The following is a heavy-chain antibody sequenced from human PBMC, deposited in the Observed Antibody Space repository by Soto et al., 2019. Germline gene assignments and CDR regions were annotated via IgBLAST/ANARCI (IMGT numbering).Heavy chain of an antibody. V-gene: IGHV4-31*03. D-gene: IGHD6-19*01. J-gene: IGHJ6*02. Sequence: SETLSLTCTVSGGSISSGAYYWSWIRQHPGKGLEWIGYIYYSGSTYYNPSLKSRLTISIDTSKNQFSLKLSSVTAADTAVYYCAKSIAVADSSPPDVWGQGTTVTVSS. CDR3: AKSIAVADSSPPDV. CDR2: IYYSGST. CDR1: GGSISSGAYY.